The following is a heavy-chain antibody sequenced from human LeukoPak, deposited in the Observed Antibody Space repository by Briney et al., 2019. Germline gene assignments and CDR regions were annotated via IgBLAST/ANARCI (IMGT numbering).Heavy chain of an antibody. CDR1: GFTFSSYW. CDR3: ARDSHFQTSSGYSFDY. CDR2: IKQDVSEK. J-gene: IGHJ4*02. D-gene: IGHD3-22*01. V-gene: IGHV3-7*01. Sequence: GGSPRLSCAASGFTFSSYWMSWVRQAPGKGLEWVANIKQDVSEKYYVDSVKGRFTISRDNAKNSLYLQMNSLRAEDTAVYYCARDSHFQTSSGYSFDYWGQGTLVTVSS.